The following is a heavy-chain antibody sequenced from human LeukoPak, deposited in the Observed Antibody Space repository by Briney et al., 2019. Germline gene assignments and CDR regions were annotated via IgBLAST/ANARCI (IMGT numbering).Heavy chain of an antibody. CDR2: MNPNSGNT. CDR1: GYTFTSYD. J-gene: IGHJ6*03. D-gene: IGHD2-2*02. CDR3: ARGVIGYCSSTSCYRRWNYYYYMDV. V-gene: IGHV1-8*01. Sequence: GASVKVSCKASGYTFTSYDINWVRQATGQGLEWMGWMNPNSGNTGYAQKFQGRVTMTRNTSISTAYMELSRLRSDDTAVYYCARGVIGYCSSTSCYRRWNYYYYMDVWGKGTTVTVSS.